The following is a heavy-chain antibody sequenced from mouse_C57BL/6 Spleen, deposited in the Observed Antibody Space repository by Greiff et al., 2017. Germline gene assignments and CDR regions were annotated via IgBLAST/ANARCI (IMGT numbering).Heavy chain of an antibody. V-gene: IGHV5-17*01. D-gene: IGHD1-1*01. CDR1: GFTFSDYG. CDR3: ARWGYYGHWYFDV. Sequence: EVMLVESGGGLVKPGGSLKLSCAASGFTFSDYGMHWVRQAPEKGLEWVAYISSGSSTIYYADTVKGRFTISRDNAKNTLFLQMTSLRSEDTAMYYCARWGYYGHWYFDVWGTGTTVTVSS. J-gene: IGHJ1*03. CDR2: ISSGSSTI.